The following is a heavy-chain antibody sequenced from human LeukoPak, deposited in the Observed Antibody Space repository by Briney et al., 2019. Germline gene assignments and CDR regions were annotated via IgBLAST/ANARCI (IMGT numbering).Heavy chain of an antibody. V-gene: IGHV5-51*01. CDR1: GYKLTNNW. D-gene: IGHD6-13*01. J-gene: IGHJ5*02. CDR3: VRFALTSSLDP. CDR2: IYPGYSDA. Sequence: GEPLKISCKISGYKLTNNWIGWVRQVPGKGLEWMGLIYPGYSDAKYSPSFQGQVTLSVDASISTAYLQLSGLRASDTAIYYCVRFALTSSLDPWGQGTLVTVSS.